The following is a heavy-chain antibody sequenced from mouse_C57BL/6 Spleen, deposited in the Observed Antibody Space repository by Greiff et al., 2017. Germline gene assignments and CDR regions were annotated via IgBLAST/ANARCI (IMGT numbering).Heavy chain of an antibody. CDR2: ISSGSSTI. D-gene: IGHD1-1*01. Sequence: EVQGVEPGGGLVKPGGSLKLSCAASGFTFSDYGMHWVRQAPEKGLEWVAYISSGSSTIYYADTVKGRVTISRDNAKNTLFLQMTSLRSEDTAMYYCARQDGYYSGSFAYWGQGTLVTVSA. J-gene: IGHJ3*01. V-gene: IGHV5-17*01. CDR3: ARQDGYYSGSFAY. CDR1: GFTFSDYG.